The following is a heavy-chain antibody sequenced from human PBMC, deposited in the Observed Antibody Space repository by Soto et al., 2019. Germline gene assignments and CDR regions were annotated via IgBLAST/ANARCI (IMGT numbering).Heavy chain of an antibody. V-gene: IGHV3-15*01. Sequence: EVQLVESGGGLVKPGGSLRLSCAASGFTFSNAWMSWVRQAPGKGLEWVGRIKSKTDGGTTDCAAPVNGRFTISRDDSKNTLYLQMNSLKNEDTAVYYCTTDLRGEYGSSSYWGQGTLVTVSS. J-gene: IGHJ4*02. CDR1: GFTFSNAW. CDR2: IKSKTDGGTT. D-gene: IGHD6-6*01. CDR3: TTDLRGEYGSSSY.